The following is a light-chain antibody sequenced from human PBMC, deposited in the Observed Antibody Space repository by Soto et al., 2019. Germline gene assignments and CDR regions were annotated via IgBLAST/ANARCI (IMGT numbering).Light chain of an antibody. J-gene: IGKJ1*01. CDR1: QIISTY. CDR2: AAS. V-gene: IGKV1-39*01. CDR3: QQTYSAPPT. Sequence: DIQMTQSPSSLSASVGDRVTITCRASQIISTYLNWYQQRAGLAPRLLIYAASSLQSGVPPRFSGSGSGTDFTLTISXLQPEDFATYFCQQTYSAPPTFGQGTKV.